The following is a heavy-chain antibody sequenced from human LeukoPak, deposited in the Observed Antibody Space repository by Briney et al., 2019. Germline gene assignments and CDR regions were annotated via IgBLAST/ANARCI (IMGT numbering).Heavy chain of an antibody. CDR3: ARFIAAAGQFDY. Sequence: SETLAVTRTVSGGSISSYYWSWIRQPPGKGLEWIGYIYDSGSTNYNPSLKSRVTISVDTSKNYFSLKLSSVTAADTAVYYCARFIAAAGQFDYWGQGTLVTVSS. CDR2: IYDSGST. V-gene: IGHV4-59*01. J-gene: IGHJ4*02. CDR1: GGSISSYY. D-gene: IGHD6-13*01.